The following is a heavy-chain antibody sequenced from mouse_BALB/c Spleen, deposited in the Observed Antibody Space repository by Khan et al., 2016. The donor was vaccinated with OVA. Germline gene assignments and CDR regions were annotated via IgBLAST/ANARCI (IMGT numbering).Heavy chain of an antibody. CDR2: INPNNGYT. CDR1: GYTFTSYT. CDR3: VREGAYDRNDGWCAY. D-gene: IGHD2-14*01. J-gene: IGHJ3*01. Sequence: QIQLVQSGAELARPGASVKMSCKASGYTFTSYTIHWIKLRPGQGLEWIGYINPNNGYTNYNQKFKDKATLTADKSSTTVYMQLSSLTSDDSAVYNGVREGAYDRNDGWCAYWGQGTLVTVSA. V-gene: IGHV1-4*01.